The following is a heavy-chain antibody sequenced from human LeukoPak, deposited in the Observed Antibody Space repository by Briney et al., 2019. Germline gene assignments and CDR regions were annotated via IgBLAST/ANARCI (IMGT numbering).Heavy chain of an antibody. D-gene: IGHD1-26*01. V-gene: IGHV1-58*02. J-gene: IGHJ4*02. CDR3: ARENSGSYYQFDC. CDR1: GFTFTSSA. CDR2: IVVGSGNT. Sequence: SVKVSCKASGFTFTSSAMQWVRQARGQRLEWIGWIVVGSGNTNYAQKFQERVTITRDMSTSTAYMELSSLRPEDTAVYYCARENSGSYYQFDCWGQGTLVTVSS.